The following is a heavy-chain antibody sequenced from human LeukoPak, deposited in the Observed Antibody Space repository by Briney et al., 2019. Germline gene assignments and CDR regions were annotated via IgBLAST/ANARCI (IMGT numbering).Heavy chain of an antibody. CDR2: ISYDGSNK. CDR3: AKDRAGEIDY. D-gene: IGHD3-16*01. J-gene: IGHJ4*02. CDR1: GFTFSSYG. V-gene: IGHV3-30*18. Sequence: PGGSLRLSCAASGFTFSSYGMHWVRPAPGKGLEWVAVISYDGSNKYYADSVKGRFTISRDNSKNTLYLQMNSLRAEDTAVYYCAKDRAGEIDYWGQGTLVTVSS.